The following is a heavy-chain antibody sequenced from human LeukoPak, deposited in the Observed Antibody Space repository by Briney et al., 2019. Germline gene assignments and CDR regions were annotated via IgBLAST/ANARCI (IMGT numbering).Heavy chain of an antibody. Sequence: SETLSLTCTVSGGSISCYYWSWIRQPPGKGLEWIGYIYYGGSTNYNPSLKSRVTISVDTSKNQFSLKLSSVTAADTAVYYCARGPLGYCSSTSCYARSYYYYYMDVWGKGTTVTVSS. V-gene: IGHV4-59*01. CDR1: GGSISCYY. CDR2: IYYGGST. J-gene: IGHJ6*03. CDR3: ARGPLGYCSSTSCYARSYYYYYMDV. D-gene: IGHD2-2*01.